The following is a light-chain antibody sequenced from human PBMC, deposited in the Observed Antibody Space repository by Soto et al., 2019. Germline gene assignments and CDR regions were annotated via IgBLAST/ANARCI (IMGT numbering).Light chain of an antibody. J-gene: IGKJ1*01. CDR1: QSVSSY. CDR3: QQYNSYSPA. CDR2: DAS. Sequence: EIVVTQSPATLSLSPGERATLSCRASQSVSSYLAWYQQKPGQAPRLLIYDASNRATGIPARFSGSGSGTDFTLTISSLEPDDFATYYCQQYNSYSPAFGQGTKVDIK. V-gene: IGKV3-11*01.